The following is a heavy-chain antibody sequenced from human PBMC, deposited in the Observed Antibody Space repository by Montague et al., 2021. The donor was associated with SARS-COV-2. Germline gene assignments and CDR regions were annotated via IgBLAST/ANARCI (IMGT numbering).Heavy chain of an antibody. V-gene: IGHV3-53*01. CDR2: IYSRGST. CDR1: GFTVSSNY. Sequence: SLRLSCAASGFTVSSNYMSWVRQAPGKGLECVSVIYSRGSTYYADSVKGRFTISRDNSKNTLYLQMNSPRAEDTAVYYCARKTDGPAGDYWGQGTLVTVSS. CDR3: ARKTDGPAGDY. J-gene: IGHJ4*02. D-gene: IGHD5-24*01.